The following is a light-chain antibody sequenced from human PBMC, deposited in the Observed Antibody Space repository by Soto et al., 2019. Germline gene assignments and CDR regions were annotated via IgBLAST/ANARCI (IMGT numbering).Light chain of an antibody. CDR2: DDN. V-gene: IGLV1-51*01. CDR1: SSNIGNNY. CDR3: GTWDTSLSAWV. J-gene: IGLJ3*02. Sequence: QSVLTQPPSVSAAPGQKVTISCSGSSSNIGNNYVSWYQQFPGAAPKLVIYDDNKQWSGIPDRFSGSKSGTSATLGIIGLQTGDEADYYCGTWDTSLSAWVFGGGTKLTVL.